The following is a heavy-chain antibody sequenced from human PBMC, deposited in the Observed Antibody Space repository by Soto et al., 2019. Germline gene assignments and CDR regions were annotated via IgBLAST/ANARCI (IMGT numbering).Heavy chain of an antibody. Sequence: ASVKVSCKASGYTFTSYDINWVRQATGQGLEWMGWMNPNSGNTGYAQKFQGRVTMTRSTSISTAYMELSSLRSEDTAVYYCASGGRYCSSTSCYYDYYYMDVWGKGTTVTVSS. CDR1: GYTFTSYD. CDR3: ASGGRYCSSTSCYYDYYYMDV. V-gene: IGHV1-8*01. J-gene: IGHJ6*03. CDR2: MNPNSGNT. D-gene: IGHD2-2*01.